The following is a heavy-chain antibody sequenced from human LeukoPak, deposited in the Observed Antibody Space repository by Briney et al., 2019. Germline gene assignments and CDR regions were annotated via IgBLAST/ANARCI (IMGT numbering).Heavy chain of an antibody. D-gene: IGHD2-15*01. V-gene: IGHV3-7*01. CDR1: GFSFSAYW. Sequence: GGSLRLSCAASGFSFSAYWMTWVRQAPGTGLEWVANINPAGSETYFVDPVKGRFSISRDNAKNLVYLQMNSLRAEDTAVDHCARFGYVAAVDVWGQGTPVTVSS. CDR2: INPAGSET. CDR3: ARFGYVAAVDV. J-gene: IGHJ4*02.